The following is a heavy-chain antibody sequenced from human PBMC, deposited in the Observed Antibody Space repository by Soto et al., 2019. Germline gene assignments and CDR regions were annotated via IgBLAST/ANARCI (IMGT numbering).Heavy chain of an antibody. CDR3: ARGVYYYDSSGYYRAFDI. V-gene: IGHV1-69*13. D-gene: IGHD3-22*01. CDR1: GGTFSSYA. Sequence: SVKVSCKASGGTFSSYAISWVRQAPGQGLEWMGGIIPIFGTANYAQKFQGRVTITADESTSTAYMELSSLRSEDTAVYYCARGVYYYDSSGYYRAFDIWGQGTFVIVSS. CDR2: IIPIFGTA. J-gene: IGHJ3*02.